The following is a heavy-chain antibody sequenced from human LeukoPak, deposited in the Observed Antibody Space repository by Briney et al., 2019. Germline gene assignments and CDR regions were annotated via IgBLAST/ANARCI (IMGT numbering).Heavy chain of an antibody. V-gene: IGHV1-69*05. D-gene: IGHD3-10*01. J-gene: IGHJ5*02. Sequence: SVKVSCKASGGTFSSYAISWVRQAPGQGLEWMGGIIPIFGTANYAQKFQGRVTITTDESTSTAYMELGSLRSEDTAVYYCARESMVRGVTTNWFDPWGQGTLATVSS. CDR2: IIPIFGTA. CDR3: ARESMVRGVTTNWFDP. CDR1: GGTFSSYA.